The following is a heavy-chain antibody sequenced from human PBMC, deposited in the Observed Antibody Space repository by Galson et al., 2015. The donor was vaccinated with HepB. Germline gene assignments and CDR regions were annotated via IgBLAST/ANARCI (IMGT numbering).Heavy chain of an antibody. Sequence: SVKVSCKASGYTFTSYGISWVRQAPGQGLEWMGWISAYNGNTNYAQKLQGRVTMTRDTSTSTAYMELRRLRSDDSAVYYCALEPYDYWGQGTLVTVSS. J-gene: IGHJ4*02. CDR3: ALEPYDY. CDR2: ISAYNGNT. D-gene: IGHD3-3*01. V-gene: IGHV1-18*04. CDR1: GYTFTSYG.